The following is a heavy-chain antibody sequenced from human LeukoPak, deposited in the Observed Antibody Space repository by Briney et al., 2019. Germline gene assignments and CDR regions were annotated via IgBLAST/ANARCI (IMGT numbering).Heavy chain of an antibody. V-gene: IGHV3-53*01. CDR3: ARAFDSSGYYPDY. CDR1: GFTVSNYY. Sequence: GVLRLSCAVSGFTVSNYYMSWVRQAPGKGLEWVSIIYSGGTKYYADSVKGRFTISRDNAKNTLYLQMNSLRAEDTAVYYCARAFDSSGYYPDYWGQGTLVTVSS. J-gene: IGHJ4*02. D-gene: IGHD3-22*01. CDR2: IYSGGTK.